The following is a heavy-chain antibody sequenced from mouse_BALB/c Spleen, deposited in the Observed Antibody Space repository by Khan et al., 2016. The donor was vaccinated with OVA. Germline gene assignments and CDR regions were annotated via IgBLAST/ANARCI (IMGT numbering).Heavy chain of an antibody. D-gene: IGHD4-1*01. CDR1: GYTFSSYW. CDR3: ARGAGTTYGMDY. CDR2: FLPGRGTI. V-gene: IGHV1-9*01. J-gene: IGHJ4*01. Sequence: QVQLKQSGAELMKPGASVKISCKATGYTFSSYWIEWVKQRPGHGLEWIGEFLPGRGTINYNEKFRGKATFTAETSSNIAYMQLNSLTSEDSAVFYCARGAGTTYGMDYWGQGTSVTVSS.